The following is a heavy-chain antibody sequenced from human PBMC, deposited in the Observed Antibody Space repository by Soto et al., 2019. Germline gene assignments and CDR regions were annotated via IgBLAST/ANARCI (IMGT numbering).Heavy chain of an antibody. CDR1: GGSFSGYY. Sequence: SETLSLTCAVYGGSFSGYYWSWIRQPPGKGLEWIGEINHSGSTNYNPSLKSRVTISVDTSKNQFSLKLSSVTAADTAVYYCARGPFGYSSHWGQGTLVTVSS. CDR2: INHSGST. J-gene: IGHJ4*02. CDR3: ARGPFGYSSH. V-gene: IGHV4-34*01. D-gene: IGHD6-19*01.